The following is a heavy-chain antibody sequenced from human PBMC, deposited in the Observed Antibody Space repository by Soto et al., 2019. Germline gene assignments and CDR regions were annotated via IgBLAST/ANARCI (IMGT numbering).Heavy chain of an antibody. Sequence: ASVKVSCKASGYTFTGYYMHWVRQAPGQGLEWMGWINPNSGGTNYAQKFQGRVTMTRDTSISTAYMELSGLRSDDTAVYYCAREGWYHTVPGGMDVWGQGTTVTVSS. D-gene: IGHD2-15*01. CDR3: AREGWYHTVPGGMDV. J-gene: IGHJ6*02. V-gene: IGHV1-2*02. CDR2: INPNSGGT. CDR1: GYTFTGYY.